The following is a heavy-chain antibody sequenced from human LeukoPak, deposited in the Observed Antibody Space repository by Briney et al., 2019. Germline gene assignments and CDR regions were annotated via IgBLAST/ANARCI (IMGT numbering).Heavy chain of an antibody. CDR2: IYPGDSDT. D-gene: IGHD1-7*01. CDR3: ARQRNYSYYYYGMDV. J-gene: IGHJ6*02. CDR1: GYSFTSYW. Sequence: GESLKISCKGSGYSFTSYWIGWVRQMPGKGLEWMGIIYPGDSDTRYSPSFQGHVTISADKSISPAYLQWSSLKASDPAMYYCARQRNYSYYYYGMDVWGQGTTVTVSS. V-gene: IGHV5-51*01.